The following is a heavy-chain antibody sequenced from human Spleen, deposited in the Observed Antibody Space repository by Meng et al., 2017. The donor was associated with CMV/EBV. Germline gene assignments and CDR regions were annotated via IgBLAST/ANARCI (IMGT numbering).Heavy chain of an antibody. CDR2: ISGSGGST. V-gene: IGHV3-23*01. J-gene: IGHJ4*02. CDR1: GFTFSSYA. CDR3: AKDGAGNWNYFDY. Sequence: CAASGFTFSSYAMSWVRQAPGKGLEWVSAISGSGGSTYYADSVKGRFTISRDNSKNTLYLQMNSLRAEDTAVYYCAKDGAGNWNYFDYWGQGTLVTVSS. D-gene: IGHD1-1*01.